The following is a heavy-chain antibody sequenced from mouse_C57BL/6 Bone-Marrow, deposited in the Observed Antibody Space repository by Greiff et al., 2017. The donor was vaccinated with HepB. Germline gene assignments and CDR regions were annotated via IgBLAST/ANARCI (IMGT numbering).Heavy chain of an antibody. CDR2: IDPEDGET. CDR1: GFNIKDYY. J-gene: IGHJ3*01. CDR3: ARSPWLLPFAY. V-gene: IGHV14-2*01. Sequence: VQLKESGAELVKPGASVKLSCTASGFNIKDYYMHWVKQRTEQGLEWIGRIDPEDGETKYAPKFPGKATITADTSSNTAYLQLSSLTSEDTAVYYCARSPWLLPFAYWGQGTLVTVSA. D-gene: IGHD2-3*01.